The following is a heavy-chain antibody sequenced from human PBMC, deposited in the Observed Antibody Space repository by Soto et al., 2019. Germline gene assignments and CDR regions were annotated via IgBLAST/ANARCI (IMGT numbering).Heavy chain of an antibody. Sequence: QVQLQQWGAGLLKPSETLSLTCAVYGGSFSGYYWSWIRQPPGKGLEWIGEINHSGSTNYNPSLKSRAPNSGDASKNQFPLKLSPVAAADKAGYYWARCSYSNSKINWFDPRGQGTLVTVSS. CDR3: ARCSYSNSKINWFDP. V-gene: IGHV4-34*01. J-gene: IGHJ5*02. CDR1: GGSFSGYY. CDR2: INHSGST. D-gene: IGHD4-4*01.